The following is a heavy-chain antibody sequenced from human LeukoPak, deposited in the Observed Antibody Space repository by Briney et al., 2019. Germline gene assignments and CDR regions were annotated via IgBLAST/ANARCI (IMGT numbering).Heavy chain of an antibody. D-gene: IGHD3-9*01. CDR1: GYTFTSYG. CDR2: ISAYNGNT. Sequence: GASVKVSCKASGYTFTSYGISWVRQAPGQGLEWMGWISAYNGNTNYAQKLQGRVIMTTDTSTSTAYMELRSLRSDDTAVYYCARESYYDILTGRTLDYWGQGTLVTVSS. CDR3: ARESYYDILTGRTLDY. V-gene: IGHV1-18*01. J-gene: IGHJ4*02.